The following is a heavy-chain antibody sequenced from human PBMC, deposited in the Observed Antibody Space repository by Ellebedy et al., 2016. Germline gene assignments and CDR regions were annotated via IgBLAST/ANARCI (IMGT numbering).Heavy chain of an antibody. CDR2: VTPSTGNT. CDR1: RYTFTNHD. V-gene: IGHV1-8*01. Sequence: ASVKVSXKASRYTFTNHDIDWVRQAAGQGLEWMGWVTPSTGNTGCAQKFQGRVIMTRDTSTDTAYMELSSLRSDDTAVYYCTRGHWSSSSCFPFDLWGQGTLVTVSS. D-gene: IGHD2-2*01. J-gene: IGHJ4*02. CDR3: TRGHWSSSSCFPFDL.